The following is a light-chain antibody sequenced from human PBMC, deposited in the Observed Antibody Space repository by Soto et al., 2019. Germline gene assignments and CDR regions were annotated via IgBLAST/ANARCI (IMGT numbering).Light chain of an antibody. Sequence: IVMTQSSGTPSVSPGERATLSSRASQNIGNKVGWYQQKPGQAPRLLIYGASTRATGIPVRFSGSGSGTEFTPTITSLQSQDSAVYYCQEYKYWHPITFGGGTKVDNK. J-gene: IGKJ4*01. V-gene: IGKV3-15*01. CDR3: QEYKYWHPIT. CDR1: QNIGNK. CDR2: GAS.